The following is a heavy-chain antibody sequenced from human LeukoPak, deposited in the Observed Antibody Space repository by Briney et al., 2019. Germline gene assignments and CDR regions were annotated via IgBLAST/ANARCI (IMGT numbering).Heavy chain of an antibody. Sequence: PSETLSLTCTVSGGSISSYYWSWLRQPPGKGLEWIGYIYYSGSTNYNPSLKSRVTIPVDTSKNQFSLKLSSVTAADTAVYYCAREARTYYDFWSGYYLGGMDVWGQGTTVTVSS. CDR2: IYYSGST. CDR1: GGSISSYY. V-gene: IGHV4-59*01. CDR3: AREARTYYDFWSGYYLGGMDV. J-gene: IGHJ6*02. D-gene: IGHD3-3*01.